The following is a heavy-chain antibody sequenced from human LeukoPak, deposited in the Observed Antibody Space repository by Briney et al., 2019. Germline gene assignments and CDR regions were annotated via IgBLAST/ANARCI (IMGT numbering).Heavy chain of an antibody. CDR3: AREGYYAPDVFDI. CDR1: GFTFSSYE. J-gene: IGHJ3*02. CDR2: ISSSGSTK. V-gene: IGHV3-48*03. D-gene: IGHD3-22*01. Sequence: PGGSLRLSCAASGFTFSSYEMNWVRQAPGKGLEWVSYISSSGSTKYYADSVKGRFTISRDNAENSLYLQMNSLRVEDTAVYYCAREGYYAPDVFDIWGQGTMVTVSS.